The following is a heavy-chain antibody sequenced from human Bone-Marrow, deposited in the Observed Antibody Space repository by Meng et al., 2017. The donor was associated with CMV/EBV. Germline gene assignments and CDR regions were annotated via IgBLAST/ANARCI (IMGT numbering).Heavy chain of an antibody. CDR2: IWYDGSNK. J-gene: IGHJ4*02. Sequence: LKISCAASGFTFSSYGMHWVRQAPGKGLEWVAVIWYDGSNKYYADSVKGRFTISRDNSKNTLYLQMNSLRAEDTAVYYCAREGELDWNYARVFDYWGQGTLVTVSS. CDR1: GFTFSSYG. CDR3: AREGELDWNYARVFDY. V-gene: IGHV3-33*01. D-gene: IGHD1-7*01.